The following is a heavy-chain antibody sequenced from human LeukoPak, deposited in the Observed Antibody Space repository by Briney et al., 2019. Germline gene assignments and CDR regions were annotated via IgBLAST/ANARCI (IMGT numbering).Heavy chain of an antibody. CDR2: IYYSGST. V-gene: IGHV4-59*08. Sequence: PSETLSLTCTVSGGSISSYYWSWIRQPPGKGLEWIGYIYYSGSTNYNPSLKSRVTISVDTSKNQFSLKLSSVTAADTAVYYCARHTSSGYYSEYFQHWGQGTLVTVSS. J-gene: IGHJ1*01. CDR3: ARHTSSGYYSEYFQH. D-gene: IGHD3-22*01. CDR1: GGSISSYY.